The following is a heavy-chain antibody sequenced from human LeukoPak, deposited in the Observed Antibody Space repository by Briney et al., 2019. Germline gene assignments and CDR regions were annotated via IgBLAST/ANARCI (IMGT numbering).Heavy chain of an antibody. J-gene: IGHJ3*02. CDR3: ARDLSDYYGSGSYRPIDAFDI. CDR2: INHSGSP. CDR1: GGSFSGYY. V-gene: IGHV4-34*01. D-gene: IGHD3-10*01. Sequence: SETLSLTCAVYGGSFSGYYWSWIRQPPGKGLEWIGEINHSGSPNYNPSLKRRVTISIDTSKNQFSLKLSPVTAADTAVYYCARDLSDYYGSGSYRPIDAFDIWGQGTMVTVSS.